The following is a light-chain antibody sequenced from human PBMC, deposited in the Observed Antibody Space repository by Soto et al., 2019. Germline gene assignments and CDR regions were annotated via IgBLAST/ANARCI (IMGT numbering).Light chain of an antibody. J-gene: IGKJ1*01. CDR1: QSVLYSSNNKNY. Sequence: DIVMTQSPDSLAVSLGERATINCKSSQSVLYSSNNKNYLAWYQQKPGQPPKLLIYWASTRESGVPDRFSGSGSGTDFPLAISSLQAEDVAVYYCQQYYSTHGTFGQGTKVEIK. V-gene: IGKV4-1*01. CDR2: WAS. CDR3: QQYYSTHGT.